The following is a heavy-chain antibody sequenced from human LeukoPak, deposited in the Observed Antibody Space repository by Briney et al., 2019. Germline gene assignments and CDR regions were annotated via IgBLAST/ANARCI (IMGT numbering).Heavy chain of an antibody. CDR3: AKATGTLGN. CDR1: GFIFSSYG. Sequence: PGGSLRLSCAASGFIFSSYGMHWVRQAPGKGLEWVAFIRYDGNNKNYADSEKGRFTISRDNSKNTLYLQMNSLTAEDTAIYYCAKATGTLGNWGQGTLVTVSS. D-gene: IGHD1-1*01. CDR2: IRYDGNNK. V-gene: IGHV3-30*02. J-gene: IGHJ4*02.